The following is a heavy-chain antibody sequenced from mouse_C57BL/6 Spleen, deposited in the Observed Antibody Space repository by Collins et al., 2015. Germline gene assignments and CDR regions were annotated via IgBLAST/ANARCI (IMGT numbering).Heavy chain of an antibody. CDR1: GYTFTDYY. J-gene: IGHJ1*03. CDR2: INPNNGGT. Sequence: EVQLQQSGPELVKPGASVKISCKASGYTFTDYYMNWVKQSHGKSLEWIGDINPNNGGTSYNQKFKGKATLTVDKSSSTAYMELRSLTSEDSAVYYCARSDGYYGGWYFDVWGTGTTVTVSS. D-gene: IGHD2-3*01. CDR3: ARSDGYYGGWYFDV. V-gene: IGHV1-26*01.